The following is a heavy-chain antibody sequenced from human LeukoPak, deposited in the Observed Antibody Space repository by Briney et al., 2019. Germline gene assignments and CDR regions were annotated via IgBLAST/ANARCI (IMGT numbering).Heavy chain of an antibody. J-gene: IGHJ5*02. Sequence: PSETLSLTRAVYGASVSGYYWSWIRQPPGKGLESLGEINPSGSTHYIPSLKSRFTISVDTSKNHFSLKLSSVTAADTAVYHCARGPLYCSSTSCYSWFDPWGQGTLVTVSS. CDR1: GASVSGYY. V-gene: IGHV4-34*01. CDR2: INPSGST. D-gene: IGHD2-2*01. CDR3: ARGPLYCSSTSCYSWFDP.